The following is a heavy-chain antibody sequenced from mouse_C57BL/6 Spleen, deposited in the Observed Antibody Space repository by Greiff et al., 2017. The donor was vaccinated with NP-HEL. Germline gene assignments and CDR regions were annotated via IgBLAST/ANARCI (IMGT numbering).Heavy chain of an antibody. Sequence: VQLQQSGPELVKPGASVKMSCKASGYTFTDYNMHWVKQSHGKSLEWIGYINPNNGGTSYNQKFKGKATLTVNKSSSTAYMELRSLTSEDSAVYYCARWRDPMIYDGPPYAMDYWGQGTSVTVSS. CDR2: INPNNGGT. D-gene: IGHD2-3*01. J-gene: IGHJ4*01. CDR3: ARWRDPMIYDGPPYAMDY. V-gene: IGHV1-22*01. CDR1: GYTFTDYN.